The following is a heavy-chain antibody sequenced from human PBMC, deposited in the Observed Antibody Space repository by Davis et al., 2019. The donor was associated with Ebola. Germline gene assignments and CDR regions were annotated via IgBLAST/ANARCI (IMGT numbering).Heavy chain of an antibody. D-gene: IGHD2-2*01. CDR3: ARRLYCGSINCYEYFDY. J-gene: IGHJ4*02. CDR2: IYYSGSI. V-gene: IGHV4-39*02. Sequence: SETLSLTCAVSGGSISSSDYYWGWIRQPPGKGLEWIGNIYYSGSIYYTPSLKSRVTISVDTSKNHFSLKLSSVTAADTAVYYCARRLYCGSINCYEYFDYWGQGTLVTVSS. CDR1: GGSISSSDYY.